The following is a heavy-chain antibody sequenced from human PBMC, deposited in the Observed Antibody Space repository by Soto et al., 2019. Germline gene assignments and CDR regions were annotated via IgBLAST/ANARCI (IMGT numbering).Heavy chain of an antibody. D-gene: IGHD3-22*01. Sequence: ASVKVSCKASGGTFSSCAISWVRQAPGQGLEWMGGIIPIFGTANYAQKFQGRVTITADESTSTAYMELSSLRSEDTAVYYCARAATYYYDSSGYYPFDPWGQGTLVTVSS. CDR1: GGTFSSCA. J-gene: IGHJ5*02. CDR2: IIPIFGTA. V-gene: IGHV1-69*13. CDR3: ARAATYYYDSSGYYPFDP.